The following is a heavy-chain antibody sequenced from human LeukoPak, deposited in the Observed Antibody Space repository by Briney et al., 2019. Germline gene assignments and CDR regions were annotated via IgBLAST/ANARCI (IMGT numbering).Heavy chain of an antibody. CDR2: ISGSDGST. D-gene: IGHD1-7*01. V-gene: IGHV3-23*01. CDR1: GFTFSSYA. Sequence: GGSLRLSCAASGFTFSSYAMSWVRQAPGKGLEWVSTISGSDGSTYYADSVKGRFTISRDNPKNTLYLQMNSLRAEDTAVYYCAKGGDWNYPAIDYWGQGTLVTVSS. CDR3: AKGGDWNYPAIDY. J-gene: IGHJ4*02.